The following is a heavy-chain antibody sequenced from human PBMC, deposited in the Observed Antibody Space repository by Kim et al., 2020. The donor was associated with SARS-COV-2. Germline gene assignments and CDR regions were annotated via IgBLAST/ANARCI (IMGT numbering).Heavy chain of an antibody. J-gene: IGHJ4*02. Sequence: SSYIYYADSVKGRFTIARDNAKNSLYLQMNSLRAEDTAVYYCASGYYFDYWGQGTLVTVSS. V-gene: IGHV3-21*01. CDR2: SSYI. CDR3: ASGYYFDY.